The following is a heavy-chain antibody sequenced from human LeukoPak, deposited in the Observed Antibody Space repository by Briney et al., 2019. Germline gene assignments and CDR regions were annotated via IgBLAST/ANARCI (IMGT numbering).Heavy chain of an antibody. Sequence: SETLSLTCAVYGGSFSGYYWSWIRQPPGKGLEWIGEINHSGSTNYNPSLKSRVTISVDTSKNQFSLKLSSVTAADTAVYYCARGLAAGGYYFDYWGQGTLVTVSS. D-gene: IGHD6-13*01. CDR2: INHSGST. V-gene: IGHV4-34*01. CDR3: ARGLAAGGYYFDY. J-gene: IGHJ4*02. CDR1: GGSFSGYY.